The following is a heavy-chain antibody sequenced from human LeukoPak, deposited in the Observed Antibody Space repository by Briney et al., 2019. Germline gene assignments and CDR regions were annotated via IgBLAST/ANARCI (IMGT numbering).Heavy chain of an antibody. CDR2: FSSDTGGRT. D-gene: IGHD3-16*01. Sequence: GGSLRLSCAASGFIFSSHAMTWVRQAPGKGLEWVSTFSSDTGGRTFYVGSVKGRFTISRDNYKNTLYLQMNNLRAEDTAVYYCAEVGDWSHYYGMDVWGQGNTVTVSS. V-gene: IGHV3-23*01. J-gene: IGHJ6*02. CDR1: GFIFSSHA. CDR3: AEVGDWSHYYGMDV.